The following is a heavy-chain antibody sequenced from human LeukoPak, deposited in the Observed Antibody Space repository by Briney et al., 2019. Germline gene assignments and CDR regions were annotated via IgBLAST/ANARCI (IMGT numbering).Heavy chain of an antibody. CDR2: ISSGGIT. J-gene: IGHJ5*01. D-gene: IGHD3-22*01. V-gene: IGHV3-66*01. CDR3: ARDRYSSGWYDS. Sequence: PGGSLRLSCAASGFTFSSYWMSWVRQAPGKGLEWVSIISSGGITYYADSVKGRFTISRDSSKNTVDLQMNSLRVEDTAVYYCARDRYSSGWYDSWGQGTRVTVSS. CDR1: GFTFSSYW.